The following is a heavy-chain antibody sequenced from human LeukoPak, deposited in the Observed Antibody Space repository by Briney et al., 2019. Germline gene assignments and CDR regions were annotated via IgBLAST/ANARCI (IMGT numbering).Heavy chain of an antibody. CDR1: GVTSRNSW. V-gene: IGHV3-74*01. J-gene: IGHJ6*02. Sequence: GGSLRLSCAAPGVTSRNSWMHWVRQAPGKGLVWVSRITIDGSSTSYADSVKGRFTISRDNAKDTLYLQMNSLRPEDTAVYYCARDAHTGSGTYWGGVDYYYGLDVWGQGTTVTVSS. CDR2: ITIDGSST. CDR3: ARDAHTGSGTYWGGVDYYYGLDV. D-gene: IGHD3-10*01.